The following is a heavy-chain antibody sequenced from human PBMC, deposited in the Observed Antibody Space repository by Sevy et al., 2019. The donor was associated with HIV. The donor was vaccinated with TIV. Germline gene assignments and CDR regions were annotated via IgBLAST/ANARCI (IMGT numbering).Heavy chain of an antibody. CDR1: GLSISTYW. CDR2: IKQDGSDN. D-gene: IGHD4-4*01. V-gene: IGHV3-7*03. J-gene: IGHJ4*02. Sequence: GGSLRLSCVVSGLSISTYWMSWVRQAPGKRLEWVASIKQDGSDNSFVDSLRGRFTMSRDNAKNSVYLQMSSLSGDDTAMYYCATCSLSNCTFHFWGQGTLVTVSS. CDR3: ATCSLSNCTFHF.